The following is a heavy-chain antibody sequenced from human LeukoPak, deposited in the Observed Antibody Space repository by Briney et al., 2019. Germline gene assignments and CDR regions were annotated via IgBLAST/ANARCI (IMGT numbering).Heavy chain of an antibody. J-gene: IGHJ4*02. Sequence: PGGALRLSCAASGFDFNIYEMSWVRQAPGKEPEWISYISSSGSLVYYADSVKGRFTVSRDNAQKSLFLQMNGLRVEDTALYYCARDSLHNYGGTGYGYYFDYWGQGTPVTVSS. CDR2: ISSSGSLV. D-gene: IGHD4/OR15-4a*01. V-gene: IGHV3-48*03. CDR1: GFDFNIYE. CDR3: ARDSLHNYGGTGYGYYFDY.